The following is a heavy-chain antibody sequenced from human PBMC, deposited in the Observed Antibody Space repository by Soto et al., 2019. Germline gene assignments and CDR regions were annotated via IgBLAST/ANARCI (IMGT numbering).Heavy chain of an antibody. CDR2: IYYSRST. Sequence: QVQLQESGPGLVKASETLSLTCTVSGGSISSYYWSWIRQPPGKGLEWIGYIYYSRSTNYNPSHNSRVTISVDTSKNQFSLKLSSVTAADTAVYYCARRWGGTFDYWGQGTLVTVSS. CDR1: GGSISSYY. CDR3: ARRWGGTFDY. V-gene: IGHV4-59*01. J-gene: IGHJ4*02. D-gene: IGHD2-21*01.